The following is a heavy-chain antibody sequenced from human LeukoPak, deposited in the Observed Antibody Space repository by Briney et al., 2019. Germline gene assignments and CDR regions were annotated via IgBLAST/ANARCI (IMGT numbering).Heavy chain of an antibody. V-gene: IGHV3-30*03. Sequence: PGRSLRLSCAASGFTFSSYGMHWVRQAPGKGLEWVAVISYDGTNKYYADSVKGRFTISRDNAKNSLYLQMNSLRDEDTAVYYCARDGYDETWGQGTLVTVSS. J-gene: IGHJ5*02. CDR1: GFTFSSYG. D-gene: IGHD5-12*01. CDR2: ISYDGTNK. CDR3: ARDGYDET.